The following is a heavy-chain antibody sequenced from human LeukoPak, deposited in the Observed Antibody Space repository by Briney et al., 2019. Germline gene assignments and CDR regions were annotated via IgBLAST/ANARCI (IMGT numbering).Heavy chain of an antibody. J-gene: IGHJ3*02. V-gene: IGHV1-24*01. CDR3: ATYVDIVATTNTRSFDI. CDR1: GYTLIELS. CDR2: FDPEDGET. D-gene: IGHD5-12*01. Sequence: ASVKVSCKVSGYTLIELSMHWVRQAPGKGLEWMGGFDPEDGETIYAQKFQGRVTMTEDTSTDTAYMELSSLRSEDTAVYYCATYVDIVATTNTRSFDIWGQGTMVTVSS.